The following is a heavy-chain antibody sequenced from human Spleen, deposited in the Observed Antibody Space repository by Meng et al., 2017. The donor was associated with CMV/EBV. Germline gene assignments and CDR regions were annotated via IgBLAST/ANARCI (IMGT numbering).Heavy chain of an antibody. V-gene: IGHV3-30*19. Sequence: GESLKISCAASGFTFSNYGMHWVRQAPGKGLEWVAVISYDGSNKYYADSVKGRFTISRDNSKNTLYLQMNSLRAEDTAVYYCARSNDFWSPYYYGMDVWGQGTTVTVSS. J-gene: IGHJ6*02. D-gene: IGHD3-3*01. CDR2: ISYDGSNK. CDR3: ARSNDFWSPYYYGMDV. CDR1: GFTFSNYG.